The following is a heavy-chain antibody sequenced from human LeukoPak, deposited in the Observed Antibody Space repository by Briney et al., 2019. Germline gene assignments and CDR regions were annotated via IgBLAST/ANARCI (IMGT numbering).Heavy chain of an antibody. CDR1: GFTFSSYA. J-gene: IGHJ5*02. D-gene: IGHD6-6*01. Sequence: GGSLRLSCAASGFTFSSYAMSWVRQAPGKGLEWVSGINWNGGSTGYADSVKGRFTISRDNAKNSLYLQMNSLRAEDTAVYYCARAPVGYSSSSGWFDPWGQGTLVTVSS. CDR2: INWNGGST. V-gene: IGHV3-20*04. CDR3: ARAPVGYSSSSGWFDP.